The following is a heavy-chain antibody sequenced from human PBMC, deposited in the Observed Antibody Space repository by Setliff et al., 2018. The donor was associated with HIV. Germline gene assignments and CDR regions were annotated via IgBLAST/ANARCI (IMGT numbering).Heavy chain of an antibody. Sequence: SVKVSCKASGGTFTNYAFSWVRQAPGQGLEWMGGIIPTFGTANYAQKFQGRVTITADESTSTAYMELSGLRSEDTAVYYCASGYSAYDTRNYYYYYNMDVWGLGTTVTVSS. V-gene: IGHV1-69*13. J-gene: IGHJ6*02. CDR1: GGTFTNYA. CDR2: IIPTFGTA. D-gene: IGHD5-12*01. CDR3: ASGYSAYDTRNYYYYYNMDV.